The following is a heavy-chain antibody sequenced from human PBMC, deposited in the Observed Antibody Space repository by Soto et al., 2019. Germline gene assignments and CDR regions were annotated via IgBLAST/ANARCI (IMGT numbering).Heavy chain of an antibody. D-gene: IGHD1-26*01. Sequence: QVQLVQSGAEVKKPGSSVRVSCKASGGTFSTYIISWVRQAPGQGLEWMGRISPMVGIAIYAQKFQGRIAITADKSTSIAYLEVTSLSNEDTAVYYCARLASGSYDYWGQGTLITVSS. J-gene: IGHJ4*02. CDR1: GGTFSTYI. CDR2: ISPMVGIA. CDR3: ARLASGSYDY. V-gene: IGHV1-69*02.